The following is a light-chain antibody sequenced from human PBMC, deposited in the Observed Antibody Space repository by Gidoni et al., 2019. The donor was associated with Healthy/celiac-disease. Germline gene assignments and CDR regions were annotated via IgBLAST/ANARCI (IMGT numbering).Light chain of an antibody. CDR1: NIGSKS. J-gene: IGLJ3*02. V-gene: IGLV3-21*02. CDR2: DDS. Sequence: VLTQPPTVSVAHGQTARITCGGNNIGSKSVPWYQQKPGQAPVLVVYDDSDRPSGIPERFSGSNAGNTATLTISRVEAGDEADYYCQVWDSSSDHRVFGGGTKLTVL. CDR3: QVWDSSSDHRV.